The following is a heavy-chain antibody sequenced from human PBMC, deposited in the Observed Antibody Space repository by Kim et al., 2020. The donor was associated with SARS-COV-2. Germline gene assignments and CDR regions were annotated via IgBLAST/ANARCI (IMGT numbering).Heavy chain of an antibody. CDR2: ILYDGSYK. D-gene: IGHD4-4*01. CDR3: AKGDYSNFWDY. Sequence: GGSLRLSCAASGFSFSDYGMSWVRQAPGKGLEWLAVILYDGSYKYYADSVEGRFTISRDNSKNTVYLQMNSLRAEDTAVYFCAKGDYSNFWDYWGQGTL. CDR1: GFSFSDYG. V-gene: IGHV3-30*18. J-gene: IGHJ4*02.